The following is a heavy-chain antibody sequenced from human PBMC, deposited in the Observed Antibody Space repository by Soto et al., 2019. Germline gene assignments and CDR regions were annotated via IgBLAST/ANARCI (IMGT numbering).Heavy chain of an antibody. J-gene: IGHJ4*02. Sequence: SETLALSSAVSVESISSGYNWAWIRQSPGKGLEWVASIYNTGPKYDNPSLTSRVTISVDTSRNQFSLKLSSVTAADSAVYYCARTDTVGYYPYFGQGKLVTVS. V-gene: IGHV4-38-2*01. CDR2: IYNTGPK. D-gene: IGHD3-3*01. CDR1: VESISSGYN. CDR3: ARTDTVGYYPY.